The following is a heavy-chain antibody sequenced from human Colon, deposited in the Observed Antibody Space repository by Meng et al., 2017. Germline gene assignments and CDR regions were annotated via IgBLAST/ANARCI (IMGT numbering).Heavy chain of an antibody. CDR3: AREDGSIGFTPAGQ. D-gene: IGHD1-26*01. J-gene: IGHJ1*01. CDR1: GGSISSNNW. CDR2: ISQRGSR. V-gene: IGHV4-4*03. Sequence: QGHRQESGPGWGEPPGPLSLTCPVTGGSISSNNWWSWIRQPPGKGLEWIGEISQRGSRNYNPSLKSRVTMSLDKFKNHFFLNLSSVSAADTAVYYCAREDGSIGFTPAGQWGQGTLVTVSS.